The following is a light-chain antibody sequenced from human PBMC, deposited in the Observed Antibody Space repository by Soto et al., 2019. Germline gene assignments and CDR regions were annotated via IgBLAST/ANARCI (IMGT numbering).Light chain of an antibody. Sequence: DIPMTQSPSSLSASVGDRVTISCRASQGISQYLAWYQQKPGKVPKLLIYRASTLQSGVPSRFVGSGSGTDFTLAISGLQPEDVATYYCQKYDTAPCTFGPGTKVEIK. CDR1: QGISQY. J-gene: IGKJ4*02. CDR2: RAS. CDR3: QKYDTAPCT. V-gene: IGKV1-27*01.